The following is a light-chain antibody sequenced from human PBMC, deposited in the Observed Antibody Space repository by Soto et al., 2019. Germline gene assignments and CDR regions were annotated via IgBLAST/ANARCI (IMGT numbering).Light chain of an antibody. CDR1: STNVGTYQA. CDR2: EVS. V-gene: IGLV2-23*02. CDR3: CSYASSSTYV. Sequence: QSVLTQPASVSGSPGQSVTISCTGTSTNVGTYQAISWYQQHPAKAPKLILYEVSQRPSGVSDRFSGSKSGNTASLTISGLQAEDEADYHCCSYASSSTYVFGTGTKLTVL. J-gene: IGLJ1*01.